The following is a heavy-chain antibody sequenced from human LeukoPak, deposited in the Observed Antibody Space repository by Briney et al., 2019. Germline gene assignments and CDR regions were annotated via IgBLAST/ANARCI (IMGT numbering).Heavy chain of an antibody. Sequence: GGSLRLSCAASGFTVSSNYMSWVRQAPGKGLERVSVIYSGGSTYYADSVKGRFTISRDNSKNTLYLQMNSLRAEDTAVYYCARDEWVGDVGYDYWGQGTLVTVSS. J-gene: IGHJ4*02. D-gene: IGHD3-10*01. CDR2: IYSGGST. CDR1: GFTVSSNY. CDR3: ARDEWVGDVGYDY. V-gene: IGHV3-53*01.